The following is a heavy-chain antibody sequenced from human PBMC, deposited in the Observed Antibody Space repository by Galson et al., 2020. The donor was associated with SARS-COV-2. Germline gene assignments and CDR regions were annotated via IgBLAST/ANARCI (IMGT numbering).Heavy chain of an antibody. Sequence: ASVKVSCKVSGYTLTELSMHWVRQAPGKGLEWMGGFDPEDGETIYAQKFQGRGTMTEDTSTDTAYMELSSLRSEDTAVYYCATVPPLYYDCSGYYRFDYWGQGTLVTVSS. CDR2: FDPEDGET. CDR3: ATVPPLYYDCSGYYRFDY. D-gene: IGHD3-22*01. CDR1: GYTLTELS. J-gene: IGHJ4*02. V-gene: IGHV1-24*01.